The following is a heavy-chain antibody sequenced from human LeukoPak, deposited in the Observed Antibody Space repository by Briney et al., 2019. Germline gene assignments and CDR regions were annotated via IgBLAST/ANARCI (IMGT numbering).Heavy chain of an antibody. Sequence: SETLSLTCVVSAGSFSGDSWSWIRQAPGKGLEWIGEVTRTGSTNYHPSLKSRVLISVDTSKSQFSLKVNSVTAADTGVYYCARGDGVIGAIGIGSWYFDLWGRGTLVAVSS. V-gene: IGHV4-34*01. CDR1: AGSFSGDS. CDR2: VTRTGST. D-gene: IGHD2/OR15-2a*01. J-gene: IGHJ2*01. CDR3: ARGDGVIGAIGIGSWYFDL.